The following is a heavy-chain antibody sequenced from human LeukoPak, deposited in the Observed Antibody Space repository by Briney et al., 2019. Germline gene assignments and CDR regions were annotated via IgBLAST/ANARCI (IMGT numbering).Heavy chain of an antibody. CDR2: IYYSGST. V-gene: IGHV4-39*07. Sequence: PSETLSLTCTVSGGSISSSNYYWGWIRQPPGKGLEWIGSIYYSGSTSYNPSLKSRVTISVDTSKNQFSLKLSSVTAADTAVYYCARNFSSGWFDYWGQGTLVTVSS. D-gene: IGHD6-19*01. CDR3: ARNFSSGWFDY. J-gene: IGHJ4*02. CDR1: GGSISSSNYY.